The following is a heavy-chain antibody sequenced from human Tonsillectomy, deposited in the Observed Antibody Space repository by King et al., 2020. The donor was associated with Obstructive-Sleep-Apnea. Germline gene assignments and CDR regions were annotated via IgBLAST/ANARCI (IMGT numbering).Heavy chain of an antibody. CDR2: ISYDGSNK. Sequence: VQLVESGGGVVQPGRSLRLSCAASGITFSSYAMHWVRQAPGKGLEWVAVISYDGSNKYYADSVKGRFTISRDNSKNTLYLQMNSLRAEDTAVYYCARDLSSGWTYYFDYWGQGTLVTVSS. J-gene: IGHJ4*02. CDR3: ARDLSSGWTYYFDY. D-gene: IGHD6-19*01. V-gene: IGHV3-30*04. CDR1: GITFSSYA.